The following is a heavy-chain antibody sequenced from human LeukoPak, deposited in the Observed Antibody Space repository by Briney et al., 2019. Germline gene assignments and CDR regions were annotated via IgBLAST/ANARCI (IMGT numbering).Heavy chain of an antibody. D-gene: IGHD3-9*01. CDR2: INHSGST. V-gene: IGHV4-34*01. CDR3: AATLYDILTGYPKWFDP. Sequence: SETLSLTCAVYGGSFSGYYWSWIRQPPGKGLEWIGEINHSGSTNYSPSLKSRVTISVDTSKNQFSLKLSSVTAADTAVYYCAATLYDILTGYPKWFDPWGQGTLVTVSS. J-gene: IGHJ5*02. CDR1: GGSFSGYY.